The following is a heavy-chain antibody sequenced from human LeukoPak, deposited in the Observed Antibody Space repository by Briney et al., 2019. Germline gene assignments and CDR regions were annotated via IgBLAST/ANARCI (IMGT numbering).Heavy chain of an antibody. J-gene: IGHJ6*03. D-gene: IGHD2-8*01. CDR2: ISGSGSGT. CDR1: GFTFSSYA. Sequence: GGSLRLSCAASGFTFSSYAMSWVRQAPGKGLQWVSAISGSGSGTHYADSVTGRFTISRDNSKNTLYLQMNSLRAEDTAVYYCAEAFEWPNYYYYMDVWGKGTTVTISS. CDR3: AEAFEWPNYYYYMDV. V-gene: IGHV3-23*01.